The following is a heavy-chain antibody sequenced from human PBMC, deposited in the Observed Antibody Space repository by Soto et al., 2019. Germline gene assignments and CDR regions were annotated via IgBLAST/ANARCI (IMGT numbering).Heavy chain of an antibody. CDR1: GFTFSSYG. CDR3: AKEILVPASRPGYYYYGMDV. D-gene: IGHD2-2*01. Sequence: GGSLRLSCASSGFTFSSYGMHWVRQAPGKGLEWVAVIWYDGSNKYYADSVKGRFTISRDNSKNTLYLQMDSLRAEDTAVYYYAKEILVPASRPGYYYYGMDVWGQGSTVSASS. CDR2: IWYDGSNK. J-gene: IGHJ6*02. V-gene: IGHV3-33*06.